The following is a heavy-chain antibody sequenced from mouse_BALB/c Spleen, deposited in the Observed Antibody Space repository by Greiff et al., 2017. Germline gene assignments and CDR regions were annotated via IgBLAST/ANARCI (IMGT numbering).Heavy chain of an antibody. CDR3: ARDGNYLYYAMDY. Sequence: QVQLKESGPGLVAPSQSLSITCTVSGFSLTSYGVHWVRQPPGKGLEWLGVIWAGGSTNYNSALMSRLSISKDNSKSQVFLKMNSLQTDDTAMYYCARDGNYLYYAMDYWGQGTSVTVSS. CDR2: IWAGGST. J-gene: IGHJ4*01. CDR1: GFSLTSYG. V-gene: IGHV2-9*02. D-gene: IGHD2-1*01.